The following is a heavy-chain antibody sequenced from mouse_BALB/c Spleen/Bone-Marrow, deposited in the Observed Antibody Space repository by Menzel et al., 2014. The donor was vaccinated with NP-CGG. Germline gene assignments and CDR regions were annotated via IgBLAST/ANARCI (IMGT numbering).Heavy chain of an antibody. V-gene: IGHV6-6*02. Sequence: VKLMESGGGLVQPGGSMKLSCVASGFTFXNYWMNWVRQSPEKGLEWVAEIRLKSNNYATHYAESVKGRFTISRDDSKSSAYLQMNNLRAEETGIYYCTTGFAYWGQGTLVTVSA. CDR1: GFTFXNYW. J-gene: IGHJ3*01. CDR2: IRLKSNNYAT. CDR3: TTGFAY.